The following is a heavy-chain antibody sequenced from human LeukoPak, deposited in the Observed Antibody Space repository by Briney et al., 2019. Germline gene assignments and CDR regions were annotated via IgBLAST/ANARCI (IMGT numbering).Heavy chain of an antibody. V-gene: IGHV4-39*07. CDR3: ARSSGNSPWYFDL. Sequence: SETLSLTCTVSGGSISSSSYYWGWIRKPPGKGLEWIGSIYYSGSTYYNPSLKSRVTISVDTSKNQFSLKLSSVTAADTAVYYCARSSGNSPWYFDLWGRGTLVTVSS. J-gene: IGHJ2*01. CDR2: IYYSGST. D-gene: IGHD4-23*01. CDR1: GGSISSSSYY.